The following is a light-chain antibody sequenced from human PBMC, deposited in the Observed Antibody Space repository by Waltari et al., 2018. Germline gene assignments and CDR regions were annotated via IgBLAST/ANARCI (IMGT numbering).Light chain of an antibody. CDR3: QQYNYWPLT. V-gene: IGKV3-15*01. CDR1: QSVGTY. CDR2: GAS. J-gene: IGKJ4*01. Sequence: ELVMTQSPATLSVSPGETATLSRRASQSVGTYLARCQEKPGQGPRLLISGASIRATGIPARFSGSGSGTEFTLTISSLQSEDFAVYYCQQYNYWPLTFGGGTKVEIK.